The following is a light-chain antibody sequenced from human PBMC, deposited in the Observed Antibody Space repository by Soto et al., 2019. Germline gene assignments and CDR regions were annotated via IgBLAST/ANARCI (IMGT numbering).Light chain of an antibody. CDR2: RNY. V-gene: IGLV1-47*01. Sequence: QSVLTQSPSASGTPGQTVTISCSGSSSNIGSNYVFWFQQLPGTAPKLLLYRNYQRPSGVPDRFSAYKSGTSASLAISGLRSEDEAVYYCGAWDDSLSAWVFGGGTKLTVL. CDR3: GAWDDSLSAWV. J-gene: IGLJ3*02. CDR1: SSNIGSNY.